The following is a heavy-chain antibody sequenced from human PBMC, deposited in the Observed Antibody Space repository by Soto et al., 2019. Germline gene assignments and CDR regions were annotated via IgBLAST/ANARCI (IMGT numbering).Heavy chain of an antibody. CDR1: GYTFTSYY. J-gene: IGHJ3*02. CDR2: INPSGGST. D-gene: IGHD2-2*02. Sequence: QVQLVQSGAEVKKPGASVKVSCKASGYTFTSYYMHWVRQAPGQGLEWMGIINPSGGSTSYAQKFQGRVTMTRDPSTRTVDMELSSLRSEDTAGYYCATVRAIPENNAFDIWGQGTMVTVSS. V-gene: IGHV1-46*01. CDR3: ATVRAIPENNAFDI.